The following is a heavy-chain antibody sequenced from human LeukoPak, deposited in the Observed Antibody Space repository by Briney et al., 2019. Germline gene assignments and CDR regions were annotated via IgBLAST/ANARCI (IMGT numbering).Heavy chain of an antibody. J-gene: IGHJ3*02. CDR3: GRFAGSYRMEIKKLGAFDI. V-gene: IGHV4-61*01. Sequence: SETLSLTCTVSGGSVSSGSYYWSWIRQPPGKGLEWIGYIYYSGSTNYNPSLKSRVTISVDTSKNQFSLKLSSVTAADTAGYYCGRFAGSYRMEIKKLGAFDIWGQGTMVTVSS. D-gene: IGHD3-16*02. CDR1: GGSVSSGSYY. CDR2: IYYSGST.